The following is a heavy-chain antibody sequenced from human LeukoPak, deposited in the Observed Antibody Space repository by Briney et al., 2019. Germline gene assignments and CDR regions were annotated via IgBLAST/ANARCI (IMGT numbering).Heavy chain of an antibody. Sequence: ASVKVSCKAPGGTFSSYAISWMRQAPGQGLEWMGGIIPMLGTAIYAQKVQGRVTITADESTRTAYMELSSLRSEDTAVYYCARSGNYHGSGSYYRLDYWGQGTLVTVSS. D-gene: IGHD3-10*01. V-gene: IGHV1-69*13. CDR1: GGTFSSYA. CDR3: ARSGNYHGSGSYYRLDY. J-gene: IGHJ4*02. CDR2: IIPMLGTA.